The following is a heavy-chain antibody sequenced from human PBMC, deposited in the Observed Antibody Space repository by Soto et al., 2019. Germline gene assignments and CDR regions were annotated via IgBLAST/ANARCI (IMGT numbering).Heavy chain of an antibody. V-gene: IGHV3-30*18. CDR3: AKAEGYTSSWSLVGY. D-gene: IGHD6-13*01. Sequence: SLRLSCAASGFTFINYGMHWFLQSRVKGLEWVAVISYDGSNKDYADSVKGRFTISRDNSKNTLYLQMNSLRVEDTAVYYCAKAEGYTSSWSLVGYWGQGTLVTVSS. CDR1: GFTFINYG. J-gene: IGHJ4*02. CDR2: ISYDGSNK.